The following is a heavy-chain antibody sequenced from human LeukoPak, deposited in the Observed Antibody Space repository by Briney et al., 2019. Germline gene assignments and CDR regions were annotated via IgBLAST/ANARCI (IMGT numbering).Heavy chain of an antibody. J-gene: IGHJ4*02. CDR1: GFTFSSYS. V-gene: IGHV3-21*01. Sequence: GGSLRLSCAASGFTFSSYSMNWVRLAPGKGLEWVSSISSSSSYIYYADSVKGRFTISRDNAKNSLYLRMNSLRAEDTAVYYCARVDYYYDSSGYYYEVVDYWGQGTLVTVSS. D-gene: IGHD3-22*01. CDR3: ARVDYYYDSSGYYYEVVDY. CDR2: ISSSSSYI.